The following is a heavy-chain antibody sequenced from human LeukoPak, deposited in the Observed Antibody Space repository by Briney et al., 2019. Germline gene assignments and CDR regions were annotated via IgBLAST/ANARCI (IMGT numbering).Heavy chain of an antibody. CDR3: AKDTVVVPAADQNY. Sequence: PGGSLRLSCAASGFTFSSYAMSWVRQAPGKGLEWVSAISGSGGSTYYADPVKGRFTISRDNSKNTLYLQMNSLRAEDTAVYYCAKDTVVVPAADQNYWGQGTLVTVSS. CDR2: ISGSGGST. CDR1: GFTFSSYA. J-gene: IGHJ4*02. V-gene: IGHV3-23*01. D-gene: IGHD2-2*01.